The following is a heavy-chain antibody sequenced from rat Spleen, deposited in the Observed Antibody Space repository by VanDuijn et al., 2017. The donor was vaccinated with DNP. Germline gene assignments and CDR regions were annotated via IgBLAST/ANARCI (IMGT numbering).Heavy chain of an antibody. D-gene: IGHD1-1*01. CDR1: GFTFSDYY. J-gene: IGHJ2*01. CDR2: INYEGSRT. Sequence: EVQLVESGGALVQPGRSLKLSCAASGFTFSDYYMAWVRQAPKKGLEWVTSINYEGSRTYYGDSVKGRFTISRDNAKSSLYLHMDSLRSEDTATYYCATLQWNFDYWGQGVMVTVSS. V-gene: IGHV5-22*01. CDR3: ATLQWNFDY.